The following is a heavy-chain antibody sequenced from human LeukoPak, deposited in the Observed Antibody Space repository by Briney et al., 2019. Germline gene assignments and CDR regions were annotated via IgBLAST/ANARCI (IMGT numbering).Heavy chain of an antibody. CDR1: GYTFTSYD. V-gene: IGHV1-8*01. J-gene: IGHJ5*02. Sequence: EASVKVSCMASGYTFTSYDINWVRQATGQGLEWMGWMNPNSGNTGYAQKFQGRVTMTRHTSISTAYMELSSLGSEDTAVYYCARSSSDCSGGSCYDWFDPWGQGTLVTVSS. CDR3: ARSSSDCSGGSCYDWFDP. CDR2: MNPNSGNT. D-gene: IGHD2-15*01.